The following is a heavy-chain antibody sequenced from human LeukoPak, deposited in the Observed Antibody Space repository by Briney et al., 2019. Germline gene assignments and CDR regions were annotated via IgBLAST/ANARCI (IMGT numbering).Heavy chain of an antibody. CDR3: AKYSGAYAIED. CDR1: GFTFSTSW. Sequence: HPGGSLRRSCAASGFTFSTSWMSWVRQAPGKGLEWVANIKEDGSEKQYVDSVMGRFTVSRDNAKNSLYLQMNILRGDDTAVYYCAKYSGAYAIEDWGQGTMATVSS. J-gene: IGHJ4*02. V-gene: IGHV3-7*02. CDR2: IKEDGSEK. D-gene: IGHD4-17*01.